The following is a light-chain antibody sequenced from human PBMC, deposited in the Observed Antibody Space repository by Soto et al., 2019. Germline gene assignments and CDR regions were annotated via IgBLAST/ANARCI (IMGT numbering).Light chain of an antibody. CDR1: SSDVGAYNY. V-gene: IGLV2-14*01. Sequence: QSVLTQPASVSGSPGQSIAISCTGTSSDVGAYNYVSWYQQYPGKAPKAMIFDVSNRPSGVSNRFSGSKSDNTASLTISGLQAEDEADYYCNSFTTSGTYVFGTGTKVTVL. CDR2: DVS. J-gene: IGLJ1*01. CDR3: NSFTTSGTYV.